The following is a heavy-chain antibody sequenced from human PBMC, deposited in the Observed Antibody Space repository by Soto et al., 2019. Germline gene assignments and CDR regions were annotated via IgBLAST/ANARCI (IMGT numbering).Heavy chain of an antibody. CDR2: IYYSGST. D-gene: IGHD6-19*01. CDR1: GGSISSYY. CDR3: AGYPRGSGWTGGWFDP. Sequence: QVQLQESGPGLVKPSETLSLTCTVSGGSISSYYWSWIRQPPGNGLEWIGYIYYSGSTNYNPSLKSRVTISVATSKNQFSRKLSSVTAADTAVYYCAGYPRGSGWTGGWFDPWGQGTLVTVSS. V-gene: IGHV4-59*01. J-gene: IGHJ5*02.